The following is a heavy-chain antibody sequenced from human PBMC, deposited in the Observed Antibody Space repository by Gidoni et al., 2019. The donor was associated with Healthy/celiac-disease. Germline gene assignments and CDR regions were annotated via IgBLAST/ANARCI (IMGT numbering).Heavy chain of an antibody. Sequence: EVKLVQSGAEVKKPGDSLKISCTGSGYSFTSYWLGWVRQMPGKGLEWMGISYPVDSDTRHSPSFQGQVTISADKSIRTADLQWSSLKASDTAMYYCARGTYGSGSYYGSCAFDIWGQGTMVTVSS. D-gene: IGHD3-10*01. CDR2: SYPVDSDT. J-gene: IGHJ3*02. V-gene: IGHV5-51*03. CDR1: GYSFTSYW. CDR3: ARGTYGSGSYYGSCAFDI.